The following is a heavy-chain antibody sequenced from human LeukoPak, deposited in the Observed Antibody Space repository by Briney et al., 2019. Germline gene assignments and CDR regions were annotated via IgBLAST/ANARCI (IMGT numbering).Heavy chain of an antibody. CDR2: IYTSGST. CDR1: GGSISSGSYY. D-gene: IGHD3-3*01. Sequence: SQTLSLTCTVSGGSISSGSYYWSWIRQPAGKGLEGTGRIYTSGSTNYNPSLKSRVTISVDRSKNQFSLKLSSVTAADTAVYYCARGNNFWSGSPVYFDYWGQGTLVTVSP. V-gene: IGHV4-61*02. CDR3: ARGNNFWSGSPVYFDY. J-gene: IGHJ4*02.